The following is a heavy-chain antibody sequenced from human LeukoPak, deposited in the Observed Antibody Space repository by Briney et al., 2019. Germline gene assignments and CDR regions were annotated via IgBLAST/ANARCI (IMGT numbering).Heavy chain of an antibody. CDR1: GFTFSSYG. Sequence: PGGSLRLSCAGSGFTFSSYGMSWVRQAPGKGLEWVSAIRGTGTSTYYADSVKGRFTISRDNSKNTLYLQMNSLRAEDTAVYYCAKSYSNYDYGDYEAYWGQGTLVTVSS. CDR2: IRGTGTST. V-gene: IGHV3-23*01. CDR3: AKSYSNYDYGDYEAY. D-gene: IGHD4-17*01. J-gene: IGHJ4*02.